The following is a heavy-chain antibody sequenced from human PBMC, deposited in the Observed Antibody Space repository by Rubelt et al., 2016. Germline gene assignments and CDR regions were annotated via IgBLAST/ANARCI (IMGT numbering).Heavy chain of an antibody. Sequence: GQGLEWMGYINTVTGNPTYAQDFTGRFVFSLDTSVSTAFLQISRLKAEDTAVYYCARDAATIQFDYLGQGALVTVSS. CDR3: ARDAATIQFDY. CDR2: INTVTGNP. J-gene: IGHJ4*02. V-gene: IGHV7-4-1*02. D-gene: IGHD5-24*01.